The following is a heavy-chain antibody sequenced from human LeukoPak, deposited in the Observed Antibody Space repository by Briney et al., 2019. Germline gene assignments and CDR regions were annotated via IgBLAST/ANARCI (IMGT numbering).Heavy chain of an antibody. CDR2: INLGGSAK. V-gene: IGHV3-7*01. D-gene: IGHD7-27*01. Sequence: GGSLRLSCSASGFPISDYWMNWLRQAPGKAPEWVANINLGGSAKLYVHSVKGRCTTSRDNAKNSLYLQMNSLRVEDTAVYYGAAWGLHNYWGQGTLVTVSS. CDR1: GFPISDYW. CDR3: AAWGLHNY. J-gene: IGHJ4*02.